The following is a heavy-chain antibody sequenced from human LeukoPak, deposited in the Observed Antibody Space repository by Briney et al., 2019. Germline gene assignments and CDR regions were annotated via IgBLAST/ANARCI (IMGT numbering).Heavy chain of an antibody. CDR2: IYHSGST. Sequence: PSETLSLTCTVSGYSISSGYYWGWIRQPPGKGLEWIGSIYHSGSTYYNPSLKSRVTISVDTSKNQFSLKLTSVTAADTAVYYCARDAVVPASLLDYWGQGTLATVSS. CDR1: GYSISSGYY. D-gene: IGHD2-2*01. V-gene: IGHV4-38-2*02. J-gene: IGHJ4*02. CDR3: ARDAVVPASLLDY.